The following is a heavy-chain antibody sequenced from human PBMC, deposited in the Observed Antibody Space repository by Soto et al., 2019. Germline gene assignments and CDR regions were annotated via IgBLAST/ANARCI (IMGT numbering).Heavy chain of an antibody. CDR2: IYYSGST. V-gene: IGHV4-30-4*01. D-gene: IGHD3-10*01. CDR1: GGSISSGDYY. J-gene: IGHJ4*02. Sequence: SETLSLTCTVSGGSISSGDYYGSWIRQPPGKGLEWIGYIYYSGSTYYNPSLKSRVTISVDTSKNQFSLKLSSVTAADTAVFYCARGNYGSGSSLDYWGQGTLVTVSS. CDR3: ARGNYGSGSSLDY.